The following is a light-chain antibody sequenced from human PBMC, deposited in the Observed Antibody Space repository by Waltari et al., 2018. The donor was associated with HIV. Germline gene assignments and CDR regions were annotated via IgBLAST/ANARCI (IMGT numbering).Light chain of an antibody. Sequence: DIQMTQSPSTLSAFVGDRVTITCRASQTIDRWLAWYQQKPGRAPKLLIYKASNLESGVPSRFRGSGSGTEFTLTISGLQPDDYAIYYCQQYESFSRTFGQGTKVEI. CDR2: KAS. V-gene: IGKV1-5*03. CDR3: QQYESFSRT. CDR1: QTIDRW. J-gene: IGKJ1*01.